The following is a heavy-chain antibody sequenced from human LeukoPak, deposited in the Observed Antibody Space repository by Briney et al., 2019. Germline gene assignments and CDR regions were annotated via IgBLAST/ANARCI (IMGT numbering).Heavy chain of an antibody. J-gene: IGHJ3*02. Sequence: SETLSLTCTVSGGSITSDHWNWIRQPPGKGLEWIGCIYYSGRTYYNPSLKSRITISVDMSKMHFSLRLTSVTAADTAVYYCARKNDFEIWGQGTLVTVSS. CDR2: IYYSGRT. V-gene: IGHV4-59*01. CDR3: ARKNDFEI. D-gene: IGHD2/OR15-2a*01. CDR1: GGSITSDH.